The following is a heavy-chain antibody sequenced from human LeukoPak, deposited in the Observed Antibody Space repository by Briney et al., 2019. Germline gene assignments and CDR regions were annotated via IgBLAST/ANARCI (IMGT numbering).Heavy chain of an antibody. J-gene: IGHJ4*02. CDR2: TSGSGGST. CDR1: GFTFSSYA. V-gene: IGHV3-23*01. CDR3: AKTRPPLWFGELLDYFDY. D-gene: IGHD3-10*01. Sequence: GGSLRLSCAASGFTFSSYAMSWVRQAPGKGLEWVSATSGSGGSTYYADSVKGRFTISRDNSKNTLYLQMNSLRAEDTAVYYCAKTRPPLWFGELLDYFDYWGQGTLVTVSS.